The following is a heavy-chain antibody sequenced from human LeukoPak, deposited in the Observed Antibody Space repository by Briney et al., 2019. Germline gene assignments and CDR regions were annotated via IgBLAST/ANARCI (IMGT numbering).Heavy chain of an antibody. CDR1: GGSISSGGYY. CDR2: MYYSGST. J-gene: IGHJ5*02. CDR3: TRMNWGTNWFDP. Sequence: SQTLSLTCTVSGGSISSGGYYWSWIRQPPGKGLEFIGYMYYSGSTNYNPSLKSRVTISVDTSKNQFSLKLSSVTAADTAIYYCTRMNWGTNWFDPWGQGTLVTVSS. V-gene: IGHV4-61*08. D-gene: IGHD7-27*01.